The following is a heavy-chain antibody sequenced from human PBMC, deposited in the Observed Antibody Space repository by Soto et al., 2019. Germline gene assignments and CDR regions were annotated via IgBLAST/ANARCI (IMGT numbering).Heavy chain of an antibody. D-gene: IGHD6-6*01. CDR3: ARAPKVSGSSQTRPDF. J-gene: IGHJ4*02. V-gene: IGHV4-34*01. CDR2: ISQSGNT. CDR1: SGSFSGYY. Sequence: SETLSLTCSIYSGSFSGYYCSWIRQPPWKGLEWIGEISQSGNTNYSPSLKSRVSISIDTSKKQLSLNPASVSAADTAVYYCARAPKVSGSSQTRPDFWGQRTLVPV.